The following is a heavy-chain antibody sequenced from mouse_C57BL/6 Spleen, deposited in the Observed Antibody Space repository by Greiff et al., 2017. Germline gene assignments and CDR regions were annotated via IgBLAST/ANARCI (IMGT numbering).Heavy chain of an antibody. Sequence: QVQLQQPGAELVRPGTSVKLSCKASGYTFTSYWMHWVKQRPGQGLEWIGVIDPSDSYTNYNQKFKGKATLTVDTSSSTAYMQLSSLTSEDSAVYYCARSVTTVVEHYAMDYWGQGTSVTVSS. V-gene: IGHV1-59*01. CDR2: IDPSDSYT. CDR1: GYTFTSYW. D-gene: IGHD1-1*01. CDR3: ARSVTTVVEHYAMDY. J-gene: IGHJ4*01.